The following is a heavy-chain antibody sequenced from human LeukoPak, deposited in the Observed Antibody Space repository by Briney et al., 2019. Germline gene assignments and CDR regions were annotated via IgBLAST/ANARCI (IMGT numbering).Heavy chain of an antibody. CDR2: LYNSDVT. V-gene: IGHV4-59*11. CDR3: VRGPSFSGYVIY. D-gene: IGHD5-12*01. CDR1: GSSMSSHY. J-gene: IGHJ4*02. Sequence: KPSETLSLTCTASGSSMSSHYWNWIRQPPGKGLEWIGYLYNSDVTNYNPSLSRRVTTSADTTKNQFSLSLSSVTAADTAVYCCVRGPSFSGYVIYWGEGALVTVSS.